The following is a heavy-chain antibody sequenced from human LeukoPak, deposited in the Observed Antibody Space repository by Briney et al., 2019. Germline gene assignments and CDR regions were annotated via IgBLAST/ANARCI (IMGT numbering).Heavy chain of an antibody. J-gene: IGHJ3*02. Sequence: GGSLRLSCAASGFTFSSYAMSWVRQAPGKGLEWVSAISGSGGSIYYADSVKGRFTISRDNSKNTLYLQMNSLRAEDTAVYYCAKDPWGYYEAFDIWGQGTMVTVSS. CDR1: GFTFSSYA. V-gene: IGHV3-23*01. CDR3: AKDPWGYYEAFDI. CDR2: ISGSGGSI. D-gene: IGHD3-3*01.